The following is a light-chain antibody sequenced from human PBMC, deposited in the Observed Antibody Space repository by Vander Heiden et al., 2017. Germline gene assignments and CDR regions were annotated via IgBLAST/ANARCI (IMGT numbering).Light chain of an antibody. CDR1: QSLSRNF. Sequence: NVLTQSPGTLSLSPGQRATLSCRASQSLSRNFLAWYQQKPGQSPRLLIYGASNRAAGTTDRFSGSGSGTAFTLTISRLEPEDFAVYFCQQYDKLPLTFGGGTKVDLK. J-gene: IGKJ4*01. V-gene: IGKV3-20*01. CDR2: GAS. CDR3: QQYDKLPLT.